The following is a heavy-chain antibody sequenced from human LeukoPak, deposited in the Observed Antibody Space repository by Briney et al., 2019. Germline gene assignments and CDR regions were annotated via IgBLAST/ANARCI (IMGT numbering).Heavy chain of an antibody. J-gene: IGHJ4*02. D-gene: IGHD6-13*01. Sequence: SETLSLTCAVYGGSFSDYYWSWIRQPPGKGLEWIGRINHSGSTNYNPSLKSRVTISVDTSKNQFSLKLSSVTAADTAVYYCARRYSTSWYFDYWGQGTLVTVSS. CDR1: GGSFSDYY. CDR2: INHSGST. V-gene: IGHV4-34*01. CDR3: ARRYSTSWYFDY.